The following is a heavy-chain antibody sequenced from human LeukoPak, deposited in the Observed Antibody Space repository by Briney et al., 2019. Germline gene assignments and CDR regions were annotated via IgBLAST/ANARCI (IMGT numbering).Heavy chain of an antibody. V-gene: IGHV3-30*18. CDR3: AKDHYDTGGTYSFDP. J-gene: IGHJ5*02. CDR1: GFTFSSYG. CDR2: ISFDGNNK. D-gene: IGHD2-8*02. Sequence: PGGSLRLSCAASGFTFSSYGMHCVRQAPGDWLEWVAVISFDGNNKYYADSVKGRFTISRDNSKNRLYLQMNSLRAEDTAVYYCAKDHYDTGGTYSFDPWGQGTLVTVSS.